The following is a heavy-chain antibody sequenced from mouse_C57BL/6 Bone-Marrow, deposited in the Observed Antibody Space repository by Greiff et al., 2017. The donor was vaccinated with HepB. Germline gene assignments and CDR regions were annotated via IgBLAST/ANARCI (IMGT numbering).Heavy chain of an antibody. CDR2: IYPGDGDT. J-gene: IGHJ1*03. D-gene: IGHD2-10*02. CDR1: GYAFSSSW. Sequence: QVQLQQSGPELVKPGASVKISCKASGYAFSSSWMNWVKQRPGKGLEWIGRIYPGDGDTNYNGKFKGKATLTADKSSSTAYMQLSSLTSEDSAVYFCHSILYWYFDVWGTGTTVTVSS. V-gene: IGHV1-82*01. CDR3: HSILYWYFDV.